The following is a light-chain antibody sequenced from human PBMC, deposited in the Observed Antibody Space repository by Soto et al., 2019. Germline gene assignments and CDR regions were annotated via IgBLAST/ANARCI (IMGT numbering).Light chain of an antibody. V-gene: IGKV1-39*01. CDR2: ATS. CDR1: QAIHSY. Sequence: DIQMTQSPSSLSASVGDRVTITCRASQAIHSYLNWYQQKPGKAPNLLIFATSTLQSGFPSRFSGSGSGIDFTLTISSLQPEDFATYYCQQRETFGPGTKVDIK. J-gene: IGKJ3*01. CDR3: QQRET.